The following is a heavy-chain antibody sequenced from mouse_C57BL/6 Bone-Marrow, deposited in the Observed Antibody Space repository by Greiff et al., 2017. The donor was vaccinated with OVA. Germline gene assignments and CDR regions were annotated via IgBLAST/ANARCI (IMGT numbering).Heavy chain of an antibody. CDR2: IYPGNSDT. CDR3: TSITTALAY. D-gene: IGHD1-1*01. CDR1: GYTFTSYW. V-gene: IGHV1-5*01. Sequence: VQLKESGTVLARPGASVKMSCKTSGYTFTSYWMHWVQQRPGQGLEWIGAIYPGNSDTSYNQKFKGRFKLTAVTSASTVYMELSSLTTEDSAVYYCTSITTALAYWGQGTLVTVSA. J-gene: IGHJ3*01.